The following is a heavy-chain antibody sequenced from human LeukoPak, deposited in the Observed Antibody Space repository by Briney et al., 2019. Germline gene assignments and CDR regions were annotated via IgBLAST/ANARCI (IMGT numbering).Heavy chain of an antibody. CDR3: ARADSSSWYAPFVY. Sequence: PSETLSLTCNVSGGSISSYYWSWIRQPPGKGLEWIGYIYYSGSTNYNPSLKSRVTISIDTSKNQFSLKLSSVTAADTAVYYCARADSSSWYAPFVYWGQGTLVTVSS. V-gene: IGHV4-59*01. J-gene: IGHJ4*02. D-gene: IGHD6-13*01. CDR2: IYYSGST. CDR1: GGSISSYY.